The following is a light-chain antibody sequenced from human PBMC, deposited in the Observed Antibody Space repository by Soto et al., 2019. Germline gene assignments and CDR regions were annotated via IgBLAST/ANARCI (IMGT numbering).Light chain of an antibody. Sequence: QSVLTQPPSVSGSPGKRVTISCSGTTSNIGAGYVVHWYQNSPGTAPRLLIYDNTNRPSGVPDRFSGSKDGTSVSLAITGFQTEDESEYYCQTYYRNLGGSIFGGGTKLTVL. CDR1: TSNIGAGYV. J-gene: IGLJ2*01. V-gene: IGLV1-40*01. CDR2: DNT. CDR3: QTYYRNLGGSI.